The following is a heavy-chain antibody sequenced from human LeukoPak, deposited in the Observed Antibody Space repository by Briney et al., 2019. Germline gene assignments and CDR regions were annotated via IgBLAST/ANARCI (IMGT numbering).Heavy chain of an antibody. D-gene: IGHD3-22*01. CDR3: ARHRPHYDSSGYYYWLYFQH. J-gene: IGHJ1*01. V-gene: IGHV1-69*13. Sequence: GASVKVSCKASGGTFSSYAINWVRQAPGQGLEWMGGIIPIFGTANYAQKFQGRVTITADESTSTAYMELSSLRSEDTAVYYCARHRPHYDSSGYYYWLYFQHWGQGTLVTVSS. CDR1: GGTFSSYA. CDR2: IIPIFGTA.